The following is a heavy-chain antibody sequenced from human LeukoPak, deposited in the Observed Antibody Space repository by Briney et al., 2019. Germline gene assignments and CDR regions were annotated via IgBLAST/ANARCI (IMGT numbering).Heavy chain of an antibody. D-gene: IGHD6-19*01. CDR3: ARRGIAVAGII. J-gene: IGHJ3*02. CDR1: GGSFSGYY. Sequence: PSETLSLTCAAYGGSFSGYYWSWIRQPPGKGLEWIGEINHSGSTNYNPSLKSRVTISVDTSKNQFSLKLSSVTAADTAVYYCARRGIAVAGIIWGQGTMVTVSS. CDR2: INHSGST. V-gene: IGHV4-34*01.